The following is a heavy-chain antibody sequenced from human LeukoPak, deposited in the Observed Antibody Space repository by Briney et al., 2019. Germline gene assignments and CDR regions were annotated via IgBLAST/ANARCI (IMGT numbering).Heavy chain of an antibody. CDR2: ISSSSTYI. Sequence: GGSLRLSCGVSGFTFSSYSMNWVRQAPGKGLEWVSSISSSSTYIYYADSVKGRFTISRDNAENSLYLQMNSLRAEDTAVYYCAKDICGGNCYPNGGYWGQGTLVIVSS. CDR1: GFTFSSYS. D-gene: IGHD2-21*01. CDR3: AKDICGGNCYPNGGY. V-gene: IGHV3-21*01. J-gene: IGHJ4*02.